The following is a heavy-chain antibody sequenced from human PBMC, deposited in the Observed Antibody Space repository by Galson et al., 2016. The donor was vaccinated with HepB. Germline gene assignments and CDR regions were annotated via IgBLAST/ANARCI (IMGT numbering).Heavy chain of an antibody. D-gene: IGHD5-24*01. V-gene: IGHV4-59*06. J-gene: IGHJ3*01. CDR3: ARRDLMRPHVFDF. CDR2: IYHTGST. Sequence: SETLSLTCSLTDGSISTYYWNWIRQYPEKGLEWIGYIYHTGSTHYNPSLKSRITISVDTSKNQFSLKLTSVTAADTAVYFCARRDLMRPHVFDFWGQGTMVTVSS. CDR1: DGSISTYY.